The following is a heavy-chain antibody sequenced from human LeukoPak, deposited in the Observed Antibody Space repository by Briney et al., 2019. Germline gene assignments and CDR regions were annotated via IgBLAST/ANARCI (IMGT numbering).Heavy chain of an antibody. V-gene: IGHV3-21*01. CDR2: ISSSSSYI. CDR3: ARPLFRGAFDI. J-gene: IGHJ3*02. D-gene: IGHD2-21*01. Sequence: GGSLRLSCAASGFTFSSYSMNWVRQAPGKGLEWVSFISSSSSYIYYADSVKGRFTISRDNAKNSLYLEMNSLRAEDTALYYCARPLFRGAFDIWGQGTMVTVSS. CDR1: GFTFSSYS.